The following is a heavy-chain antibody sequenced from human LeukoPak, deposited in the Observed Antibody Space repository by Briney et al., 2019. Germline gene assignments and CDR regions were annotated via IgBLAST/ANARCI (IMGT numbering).Heavy chain of an antibody. V-gene: IGHV3-48*04. D-gene: IGHD7-27*01. Sequence: GGPLRLPCAASGFAYSDYSINWPREAPRKGLEGVANIRGRGSGVGRSNYYAGSVKLRCNISRDNAKNSLYLQMNSLRAEDTAFYYCARDDNWGFDYWGQGALVTVSS. CDR3: ARDDNWGFDY. J-gene: IGHJ4*02. CDR1: GFAYSDYS. CDR2: IRGRGS.